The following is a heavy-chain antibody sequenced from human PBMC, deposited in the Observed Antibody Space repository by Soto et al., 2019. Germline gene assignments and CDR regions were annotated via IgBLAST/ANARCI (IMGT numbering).Heavy chain of an antibody. CDR3: ARGYGYYYDRDV. CDR2: ISSSSSYI. Sequence: PGGSLRLSCAASGFNFSSYSMNWVRQAPGKGLEWVSSISSSSSYIYYADSLKGRFTISRDNAKNSLYLQMNSLRAEDTAVYYCARGYGYYYDRDVWGQGTTVTAP. D-gene: IGHD1-1*01. J-gene: IGHJ6*02. CDR1: GFNFSSYS. V-gene: IGHV3-21*01.